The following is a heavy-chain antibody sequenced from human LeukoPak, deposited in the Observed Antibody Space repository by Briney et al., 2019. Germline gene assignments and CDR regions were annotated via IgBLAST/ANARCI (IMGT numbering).Heavy chain of an antibody. CDR3: ARDIAARHASTFDY. CDR1: GFTFSSYS. J-gene: IGHJ4*02. Sequence: GGSLRLSCAASGFTFSSYSMNWVRQAPGKGLEWVSYISSSSSTIYYADSVKGRFTISRDNAKNSLYLQMNSLRAEDTAVYYCARDIAARHASTFDYWGQGTLVTVSS. D-gene: IGHD6-6*01. V-gene: IGHV3-48*01. CDR2: ISSSSSTI.